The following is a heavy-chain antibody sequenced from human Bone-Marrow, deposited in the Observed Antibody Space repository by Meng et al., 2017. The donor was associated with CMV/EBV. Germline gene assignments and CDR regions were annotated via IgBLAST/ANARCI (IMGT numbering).Heavy chain of an antibody. D-gene: IGHD6-6*01. Sequence: GGSLRLSCAASGFTFSSYAMHWVRQAPGKGLEWVAVISYDGSNKYYADSVKGRFTISRDNSKNSLYLQMNSLRAEDTAVYYCASDPLSSIAPRGEYWGQGTLVTVSS. V-gene: IGHV3-30-3*01. CDR2: ISYDGSNK. CDR3: ASDPLSSIAPRGEY. CDR1: GFTFSSYA. J-gene: IGHJ4*02.